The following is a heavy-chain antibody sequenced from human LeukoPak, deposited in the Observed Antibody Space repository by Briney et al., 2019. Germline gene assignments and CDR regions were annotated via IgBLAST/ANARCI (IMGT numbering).Heavy chain of an antibody. Sequence: GGSLRLSCVASGFTFSSYSMNWVRQAPGKGLEWVSYISGSSTYIYYVDSLKGRFTISRDNAKNTLYLQMNSLRAEDTAVYYCLSLYCGSTSCSVWGQGTLVTVSS. CDR2: ISGSSTYI. V-gene: IGHV3-21*01. J-gene: IGHJ4*02. CDR3: LSLYCGSTSCSV. D-gene: IGHD2-2*01. CDR1: GFTFSSYS.